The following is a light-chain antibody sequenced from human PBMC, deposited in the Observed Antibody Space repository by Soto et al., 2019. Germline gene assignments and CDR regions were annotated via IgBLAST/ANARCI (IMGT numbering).Light chain of an antibody. J-gene: IGKJ4*01. Sequence: EIVLTQSPGTVSLSPGERATLSCRASQSVSSSDLAWYQHKPGQSPRLLIYGTSSRATGIPDRFSGSGSGTGFTLTIRRLEPEDSAVYYCQQYGSSPTFGGGTKVDIK. CDR3: QQYGSSPT. CDR1: QSVSSSD. V-gene: IGKV3-20*01. CDR2: GTS.